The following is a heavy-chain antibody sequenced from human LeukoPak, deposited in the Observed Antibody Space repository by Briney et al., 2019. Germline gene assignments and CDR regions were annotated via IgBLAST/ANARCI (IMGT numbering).Heavy chain of an antibody. Sequence: ETLSLTCTVSGGSISNYYWGWVRQAPGKGLEWVANIKQDGSEKYYVDSVKGRFTISRDNAKNSLYLQMNSLRAEDTAVYYCARDEIVATTKANYYYYMDVWGKGTTVTISS. CDR1: GGSISNYY. CDR2: IKQDGSEK. J-gene: IGHJ6*03. V-gene: IGHV3-7*01. CDR3: ARDEIVATTKANYYYYMDV. D-gene: IGHD5-12*01.